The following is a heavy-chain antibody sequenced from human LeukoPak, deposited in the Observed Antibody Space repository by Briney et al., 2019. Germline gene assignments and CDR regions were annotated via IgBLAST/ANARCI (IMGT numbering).Heavy chain of an antibody. J-gene: IGHJ4*02. D-gene: IGHD5-18*01. CDR3: ARDGRYSYGYALY. Sequence: GGSLRLSSAASGFTFSSYSMNWVRQAPGKGLEWVSSISSSSSYIYYADSVKGRFTISRDNAKNSLYLQMNSLRAEDTAVYYCARDGRYSYGYALYWGQGTLVTVSS. V-gene: IGHV3-21*01. CDR1: GFTFSSYS. CDR2: ISSSSSYI.